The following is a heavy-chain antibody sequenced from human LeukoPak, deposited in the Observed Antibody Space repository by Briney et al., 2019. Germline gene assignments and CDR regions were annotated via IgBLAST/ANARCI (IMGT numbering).Heavy chain of an antibody. CDR1: GFTFSSYG. CDR2: ISYDGSNK. D-gene: IGHD6-6*01. Sequence: GGSLRLSCAASGFTFSSYGMHWVRQAPGKGLEWVAVISYDGSNKYYADSVKGRFTISRDNSKNTLYLQMNSLRAEDTAVYYCAKARRYSSSRSDYWGQGTLVTVS. J-gene: IGHJ4*02. CDR3: AKARRYSSSRSDY. V-gene: IGHV3-30*18.